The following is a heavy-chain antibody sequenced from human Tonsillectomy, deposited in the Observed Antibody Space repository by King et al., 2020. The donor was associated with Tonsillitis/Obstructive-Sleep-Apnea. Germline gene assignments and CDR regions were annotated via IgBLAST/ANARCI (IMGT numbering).Heavy chain of an antibody. V-gene: IGHV3-49*05. J-gene: IGHJ4*02. CDR3: SRASITEDRDY. D-gene: IGHD1-14*01. Sequence: VQLVESGGGLVKPGRSLRLSCTASGFTFGDYVMNWFRQAPGKGLQWVGFIRSTANGGTAEYAASVKGRFTISRDDSKSVAYLQMNSLKTEDTAVYYFSRASITEDRDYWGQGTLVTVSS. CDR2: IRSTANGGTA. CDR1: GFTFGDYV.